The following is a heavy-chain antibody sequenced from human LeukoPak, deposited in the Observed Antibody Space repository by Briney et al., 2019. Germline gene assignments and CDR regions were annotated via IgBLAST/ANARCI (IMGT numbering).Heavy chain of an antibody. CDR1: GFSFSDYA. D-gene: IGHD6-19*01. CDR3: AKPISGGLAVTADWFHP. V-gene: IGHV3-23*01. J-gene: IGHJ5*01. Sequence: GGSLRLSCTASGFSFSDYAMSWLRQPPGKGLEWVSTINANSGTTSYAASVRGRFTISRDNSKNTLYLQLNTLRADDTATYYCAKPISGGLAVTADWFHPWGQGTLVVVSS. CDR2: INANSGTT.